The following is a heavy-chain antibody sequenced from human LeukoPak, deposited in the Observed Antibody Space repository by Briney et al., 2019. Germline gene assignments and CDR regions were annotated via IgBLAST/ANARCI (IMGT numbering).Heavy chain of an antibody. Sequence: SETLSLTCSVSGGSVSSDYWSWIRQPPGKGLEYIGYIHHSGTTNQTPSLKSRVTISLYTSKNQFSLKLTSVTAADTAVYYCARLPTSGYYYYGMDVWGQGTTVTVSS. J-gene: IGHJ6*02. D-gene: IGHD3-10*01. CDR1: GGSVSSDY. V-gene: IGHV4-59*02. CDR3: ARLPTSGYYYYGMDV. CDR2: IHHSGTT.